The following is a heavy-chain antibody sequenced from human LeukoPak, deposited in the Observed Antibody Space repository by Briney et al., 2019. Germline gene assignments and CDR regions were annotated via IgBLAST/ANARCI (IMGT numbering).Heavy chain of an antibody. CDR3: ARRGGGSGSLYAFDI. D-gene: IGHD3-10*01. Sequence: SETLSLTCTVSGGSISSGGYYWSWIRQHPGKGLEWIGYIYYSGSTYYNPSLKSRVTISVDTSKNQFSPKLSSVTAADTAVYYCARRGGGSGSLYAFDIWGQGTMVTVSS. V-gene: IGHV4-31*03. CDR1: GGSISSGGYY. J-gene: IGHJ3*02. CDR2: IYYSGST.